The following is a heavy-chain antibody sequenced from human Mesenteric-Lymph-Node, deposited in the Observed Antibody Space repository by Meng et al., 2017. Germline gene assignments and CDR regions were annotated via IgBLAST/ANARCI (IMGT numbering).Heavy chain of an antibody. V-gene: IGHV3-9*01. D-gene: IGHD3-10*01. CDR2: VSWNSGFI. CDR1: GFTYDDYA. CDR3: ATEPYVNSGNGAFDF. J-gene: IGHJ3*01. Sequence: SLKISCAVSGFTYDDYAVHWVRQAPGKGLEWVSGVSWNSGFIGYADSVKGRFTISRDNFQNTLYLQMNSLRVEDTALYYCATEPYVNSGNGAFDFWGQGTMVTVSS.